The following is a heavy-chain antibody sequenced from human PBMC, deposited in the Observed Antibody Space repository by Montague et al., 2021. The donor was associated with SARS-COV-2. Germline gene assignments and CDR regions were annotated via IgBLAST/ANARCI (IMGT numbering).Heavy chain of an antibody. V-gene: IGHV3-30-3*01. CDR1: GFTFTSYA. CDR3: ARDPGGYSYNDD. Sequence: SLRLSCAASGFTFTSYAMHWVRQAPGKGLEWVAVISFDGTNKYYTDSVKGRFTISRDNSKNTLSLQMHSVSPEDTAVYYCARDPGGYSYNDDWGQGTLVTVSS. D-gene: IGHD5-18*01. J-gene: IGHJ4*02. CDR2: ISFDGTNK.